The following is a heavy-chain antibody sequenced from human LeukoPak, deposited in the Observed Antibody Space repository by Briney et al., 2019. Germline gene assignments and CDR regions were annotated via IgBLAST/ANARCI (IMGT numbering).Heavy chain of an antibody. CDR3: ARDTLYYYDSSGYYKRGGLDY. D-gene: IGHD3-22*01. J-gene: IGHJ4*02. CDR2: IYTSWST. V-gene: IGHV4-4*07. CDR1: GGSISSYY. Sequence: SETLSLTCTVSGGSISSYYWSWIRQPAGKGLEWIGRIYTSWSTNYNPSLKSRVTMSVDTSKNQFSLKLSSVTAADTAVYYCARDTLYYYDSSGYYKRGGLDYWGQGTLVTVSS.